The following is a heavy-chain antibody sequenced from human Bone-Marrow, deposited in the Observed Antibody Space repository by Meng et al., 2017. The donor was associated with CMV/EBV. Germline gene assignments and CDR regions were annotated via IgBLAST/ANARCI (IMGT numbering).Heavy chain of an antibody. D-gene: IGHD5-12*01. V-gene: IGHV1-2*02. CDR3: AREEGGYSGYELGY. J-gene: IGHJ4*02. Sequence: QVQVSQSGGEVKKPGASVKVSWKDSGYTFTGYDMHWVRQAAGQGLEWMGWINPNSGGTNYEQKFQGRVTMTRDTSISTAYMELGRLRSDDTAVYDCAREEGGYSGYELGYWGQGTLVTVSS. CDR1: GYTFTGYD. CDR2: INPNSGGT.